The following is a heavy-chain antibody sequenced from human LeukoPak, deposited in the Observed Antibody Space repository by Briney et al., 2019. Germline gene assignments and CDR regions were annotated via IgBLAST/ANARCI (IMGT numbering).Heavy chain of an antibody. CDR2: INHSGST. V-gene: IGHV4-34*01. CDR1: GGSFSGYY. CDR3: ARDILYYYYGMDV. Sequence: PSGTLSLTCAVYGGSFSGYYWSWIRQPPGKGLEWIGEINHSGSTNYNPSLKSRVTISVGTSKNQFSLKLSSVTAADTAVYYCARDILYYYYGMDVWGQGTTVTVSS. J-gene: IGHJ6*02. D-gene: IGHD2-2*02.